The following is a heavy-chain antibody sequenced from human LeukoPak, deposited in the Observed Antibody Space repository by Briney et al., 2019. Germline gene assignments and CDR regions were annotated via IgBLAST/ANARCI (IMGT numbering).Heavy chain of an antibody. V-gene: IGHV3-74*01. CDR1: GFTLSDYY. Sequence: DPGGSLRLSCAASGFTLSDYYMSWIRQAPGKGLVWVSRINSDGSSTSYADSVKGRFTISRDNAKNTLYLQMNSLRAEDTAVYYCARDGRDYYDSPSDVWGQGTMVTVSS. CDR2: INSDGSST. D-gene: IGHD3-22*01. CDR3: ARDGRDYYDSPSDV. J-gene: IGHJ3*01.